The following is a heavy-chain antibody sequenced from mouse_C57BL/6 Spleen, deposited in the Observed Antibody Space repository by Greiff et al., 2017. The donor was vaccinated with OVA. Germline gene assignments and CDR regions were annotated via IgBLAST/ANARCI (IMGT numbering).Heavy chain of an antibody. CDR1: GYAFSSYW. J-gene: IGHJ1*03. Sequence: QVQLQQSGAELVKPGASVKISCKASGYAFSSYWMNWVKQRPGTGLEWLGQIYPGDGDTNYNGKFKGKATLTADKSTSTAYMQLSSLTSEDSAVYCGARGGTIWGYFDVWGTGTTVTVSS. V-gene: IGHV1-80*01. CDR2: IYPGDGDT. CDR3: ARGGTIWGYFDV. D-gene: IGHD1-1*02.